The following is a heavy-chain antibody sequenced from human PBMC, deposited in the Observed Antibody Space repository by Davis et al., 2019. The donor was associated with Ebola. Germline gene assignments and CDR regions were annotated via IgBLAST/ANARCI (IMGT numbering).Heavy chain of an antibody. D-gene: IGHD1-20*01. CDR1: GFTFHNYA. CDR2: IYSGGST. CDR3: ARDPTNLTGTSRSRYYYYGMDV. J-gene: IGHJ6*02. V-gene: IGHV3-53*01. Sequence: GESLKISCTASGFTFHNYAMSWVRQAPGKGLEWVSVIYSGGSTYYADSVKGRFTISRDNSKNTLYLQMNSLRAEDTAVYYCARDPTNLTGTSRSRYYYYGMDVWGQGTTVTVSS.